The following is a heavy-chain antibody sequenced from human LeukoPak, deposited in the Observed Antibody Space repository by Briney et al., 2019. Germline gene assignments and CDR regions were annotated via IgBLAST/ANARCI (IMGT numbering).Heavy chain of an antibody. J-gene: IGHJ4*02. CDR3: ARGLTTTVVTPGY. CDR1: GGTISSGTYY. D-gene: IGHD4-23*01. V-gene: IGHV4-39*02. Sequence: KPSETLSLTCTVSGGTISSGTYYWVWIRQPPGKGLEWIGSFYSSGSTFYNSSLKSRVTISIDTSKNHFSLKLSSVTAADTAVYYCARGLTTTVVTPGYWGQGTLVTVSS. CDR2: FYSSGST.